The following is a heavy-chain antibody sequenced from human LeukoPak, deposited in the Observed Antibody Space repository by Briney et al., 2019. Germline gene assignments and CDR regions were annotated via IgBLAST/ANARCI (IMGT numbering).Heavy chain of an antibody. D-gene: IGHD4-17*01. V-gene: IGHV1-69*13. Sequence: SVKVSCKASGGTFSSYAIGWVRQAPGQGLEWMGGIIPIFGTANYAQKFQGRVTITADESTSTAYMELSSLRSEDTAVYYCARVPDYDYGDYLPKDWGQGTLVTVSS. CDR1: GGTFSSYA. J-gene: IGHJ4*02. CDR2: IIPIFGTA. CDR3: ARVPDYDYGDYLPKD.